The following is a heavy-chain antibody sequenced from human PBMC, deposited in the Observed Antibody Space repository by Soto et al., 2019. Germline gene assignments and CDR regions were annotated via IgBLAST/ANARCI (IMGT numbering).Heavy chain of an antibody. V-gene: IGHV3-23*01. CDR2: ISGSGGST. CDR3: AKDRALNYYDSSGYFPDAFDI. D-gene: IGHD3-22*01. Sequence: PGGSLRLSCAGSGVTFRGYAVHWVRQTPGKGLEWVTAISGSGGSTYYADSVKGRFTISRDNSKNTLYLQMNSLRAEDTAVYYCAKDRALNYYDSSGYFPDAFDIWGQGTMVTVSS. J-gene: IGHJ3*02. CDR1: GVTFRGYA.